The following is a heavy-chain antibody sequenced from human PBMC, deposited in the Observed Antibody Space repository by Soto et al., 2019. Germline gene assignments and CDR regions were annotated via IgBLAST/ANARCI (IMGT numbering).Heavy chain of an antibody. D-gene: IGHD6-19*01. CDR1: GGCISSSNW. CDR2: ISRSGTT. J-gene: IGHJ4*02. Sequence: ETLSLTCADSGGCISSSNWGTWVRQPPVKGLEWVGEISRSGTTNYKPSLKSRVSISVDKSKNQFSLKLSSVTAADTAVYYCARVSSGWYYFDYWGQGTLVTVSS. CDR3: ARVSSGWYYFDY. V-gene: IGHV4-4*02.